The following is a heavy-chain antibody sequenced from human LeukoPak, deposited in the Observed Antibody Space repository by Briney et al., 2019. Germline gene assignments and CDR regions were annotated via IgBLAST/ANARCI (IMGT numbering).Heavy chain of an antibody. J-gene: IGHJ4*02. CDR3: ETTESAGCSGAACLVAFDY. D-gene: IGHD2-15*01. CDR1: GFTFSRYA. CDR2: ISGTSAYI. V-gene: IGHV3-23*01. Sequence: PGGSLRLSCTASGFTFSRYAITWVRQAPGKGLEWVSSISGTSAYIYYADSVRGRFTISRDNSENTVFLQMNSLRAEDTAVYYCETTESAGCSGAACLVAFDYWGQGTLVTVSS.